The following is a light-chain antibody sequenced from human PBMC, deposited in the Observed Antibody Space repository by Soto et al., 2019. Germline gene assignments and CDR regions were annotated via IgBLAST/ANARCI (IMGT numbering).Light chain of an antibody. CDR3: QWYHRALLT. CDR1: QDIRNY. CDR2: AAS. V-gene: IGKV1-27*01. Sequence: DIQMTQSPSSLSASVGDRGTMTCRASQDIRNYVAWYQQKPWEVPKLLIYAASTLQSGVPARFSGGGFGTDFTLTISSLRPEDVATYYCQWYHRALLTCGPGTKVDLK. J-gene: IGKJ3*01.